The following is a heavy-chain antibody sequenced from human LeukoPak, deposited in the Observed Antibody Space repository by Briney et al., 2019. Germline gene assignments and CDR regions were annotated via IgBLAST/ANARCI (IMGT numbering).Heavy chain of an antibody. V-gene: IGHV4-31*02. CDR1: GGSISSGGYD. D-gene: IGHD1-26*01. J-gene: IGHJ4*02. CDR3: ARHRVSGSSYSALEY. CDR2: SYYSGST. Sequence: PAETLCLTRTVSGGSISSGGYDWSWIRQHPGKDLEWIRYSYYSGSTYYNPSVNSRGSLQVDTSKTQFSLKMSSVTAADTAVYYCARHRVSGSSYSALEYWGQGALVTVSS.